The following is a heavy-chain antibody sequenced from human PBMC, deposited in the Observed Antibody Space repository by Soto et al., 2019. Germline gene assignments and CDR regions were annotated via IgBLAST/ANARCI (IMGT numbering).Heavy chain of an antibody. Sequence: EVQLLESGGGLVQPGGSLRLSCAASGFTFSNYAMSWVRQGPGKGLEWVSGISGSSGSTYYAESVKGRFTISRDNSKNTLYLQMTSLRAEDTAVYYCARGGWDFWSGYQHYWGQGTLVTVSS. J-gene: IGHJ4*02. CDR1: GFTFSNYA. CDR2: ISGSSGST. CDR3: ARGGWDFWSGYQHY. D-gene: IGHD3-3*01. V-gene: IGHV3-23*01.